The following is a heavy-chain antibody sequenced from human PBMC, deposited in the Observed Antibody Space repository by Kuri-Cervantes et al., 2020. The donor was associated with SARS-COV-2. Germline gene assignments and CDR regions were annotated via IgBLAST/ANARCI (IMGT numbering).Heavy chain of an antibody. CDR2: INPNSGGT. CDR3: ATSSGYGRYGY. Sequence: ASVKVSCKASGYTFTSYDINWVRQATGQGLEWMGWINPNSGGTNYAQKFQGRVTMTRDTSISTAYMELSRLRSDDTAVYYCATSSGYGRYGYWGQGTLVTVSS. D-gene: IGHD6-25*01. V-gene: IGHV1-2*02. J-gene: IGHJ4*02. CDR1: GYTFTSYD.